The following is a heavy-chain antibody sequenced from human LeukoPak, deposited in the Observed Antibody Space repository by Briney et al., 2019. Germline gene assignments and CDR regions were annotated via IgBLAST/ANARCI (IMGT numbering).Heavy chain of an antibody. V-gene: IGHV1-8*01. D-gene: IGHD3-3*01. CDR1: ADTLSGDD. Sequence: ASVKASCKSSADTLSGDDVHWVRQAPGQGLEWLGWMSPDDGFTGYAQDFQGRLTMTTDTTINTVFMELSGLKSEDTAVYYCATESAITISGVVFHYFDPWGQGTLVTVSS. CDR2: MSPDDGFT. J-gene: IGHJ5*02. CDR3: ATESAITISGVVFHYFDP.